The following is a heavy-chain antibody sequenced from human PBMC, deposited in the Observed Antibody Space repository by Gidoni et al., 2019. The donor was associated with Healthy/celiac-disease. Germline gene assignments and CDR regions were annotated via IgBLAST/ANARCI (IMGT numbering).Heavy chain of an antibody. V-gene: IGHV1-46*01. J-gene: IGHJ4*02. CDR1: GYTFTSYY. D-gene: IGHD3-3*01. CDR2: INPSGGST. CDR3: ARSGAQGGPNLRFLEWLLWLSY. Sequence: QVQLVQSGAEVKKPGASVKVSCKASGYTFTSYYMHWVRQAPGQGLEWMGIINPSGGSTSYAQKFQGRVTMTRDTSTSTVYMELSSLRSEDTAVYYCARSGAQGGPNLRFLEWLLWLSYWGQGTLVTVSS.